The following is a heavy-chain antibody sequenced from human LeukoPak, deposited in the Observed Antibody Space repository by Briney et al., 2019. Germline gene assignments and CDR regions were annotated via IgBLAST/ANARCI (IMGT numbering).Heavy chain of an antibody. CDR3: ARDKLRFLELGVGAFDI. V-gene: IGHV1-18*01. CDR2: ISAYNGNT. Sequence: GASVKVSCKASGYTFTSYGIGWVRQAPGQGLEWMGWISAYNGNTNYAQKLQGRVTMTTDTSTSTAYMELRSLRSDDTAVYYCARDKLRFLELGVGAFDIWGQGTMVTVSS. CDR1: GYTFTSYG. J-gene: IGHJ3*02. D-gene: IGHD3-3*01.